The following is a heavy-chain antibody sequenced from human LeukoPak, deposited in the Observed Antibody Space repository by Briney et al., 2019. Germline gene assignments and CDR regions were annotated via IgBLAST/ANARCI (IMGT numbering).Heavy chain of an antibody. Sequence: PSETLSLTCTVSGGSISNDYWSWIRQPAGKGLEWIGRFYTSGNTRSTIYNPSLRSRVTMSADTSKNQFSLKLSSVTAADTAVYCCAREIRGITMIVGLGAFDIWGQGTMVTVSS. CDR3: AREIRGITMIVGLGAFDI. V-gene: IGHV4-4*07. D-gene: IGHD3-22*01. CDR2: FYTSGNTRST. J-gene: IGHJ3*02. CDR1: GGSISNDY.